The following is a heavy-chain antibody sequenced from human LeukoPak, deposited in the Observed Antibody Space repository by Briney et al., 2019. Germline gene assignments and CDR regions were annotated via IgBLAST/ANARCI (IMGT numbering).Heavy chain of an antibody. CDR1: GFTFSSYG. CDR2: IWYDGSNK. CDR3: AKGTRIAVATFDY. Sequence: PGGSLRLSCAASGFTFSSYGMHWVRQAPGKGLEWVAVIWYDGSNKYYADSVKGRFTISRDNSKNTLYLQMNSLRAEDTAAYYCAKGTRIAVATFDYWGQGTLVTVSS. J-gene: IGHJ4*02. D-gene: IGHD6-19*01. V-gene: IGHV3-33*06.